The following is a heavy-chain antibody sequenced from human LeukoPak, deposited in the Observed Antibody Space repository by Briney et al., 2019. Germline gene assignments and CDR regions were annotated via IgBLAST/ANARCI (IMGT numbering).Heavy chain of an antibody. CDR3: ATPPTYYDFWSGYPPVDY. J-gene: IGHJ4*02. CDR1: GFTFSSYA. D-gene: IGHD3-3*01. V-gene: IGHV3-23*01. Sequence: GGSLRLPCAASGFTFSSYAMSWVRQAPGKGLEWVSAISGSGGSTHYADSVKGRFTISRDNSKNTLYLQMNSLRAEDTAVYYCATPPTYYDFWSGYPPVDYWGQGTLVTVSS. CDR2: ISGSGGST.